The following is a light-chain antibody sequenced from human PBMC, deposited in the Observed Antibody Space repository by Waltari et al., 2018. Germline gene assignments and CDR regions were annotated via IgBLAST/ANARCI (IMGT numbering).Light chain of an antibody. CDR3: MQGTHWLS. J-gene: IGKJ3*01. CDR1: QSLVHSDGNTY. V-gene: IGKV2-30*02. CDR2: KVS. Sequence: DVVLTQSPLSLPVTLGQPASISCRSSQSLVHSDGNTYLNWFKQRPGQSPRRLIYKVSKRDSGVPDRFSGSGSGTDFTLKISRVEAEDVGIYYCMQGTHWLSFGPGTRVDIK.